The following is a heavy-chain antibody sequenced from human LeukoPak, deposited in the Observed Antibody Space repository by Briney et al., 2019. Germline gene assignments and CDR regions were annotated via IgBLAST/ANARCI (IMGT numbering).Heavy chain of an antibody. CDR2: ISAYNGNT. CDR1: GYTFTSYG. V-gene: IGHV1-18*01. J-gene: IGHJ5*02. CDR3: ARGRARITMVRGVIIRNWFDP. D-gene: IGHD3-10*01. Sequence: ASVKVSCKASGYTFTSYGISWVRQAPGQGLEWMGWISAYNGNTNYAQKLQGRVTMTTDTPTSTAYMELRSLRSEDTAVYYCARGRARITMVRGVIIRNWFDPWGQGTLATVSS.